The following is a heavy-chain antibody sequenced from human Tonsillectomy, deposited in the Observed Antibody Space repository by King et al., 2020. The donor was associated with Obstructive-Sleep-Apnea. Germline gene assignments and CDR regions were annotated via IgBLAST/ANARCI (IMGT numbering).Heavy chain of an antibody. Sequence: LQLQESGPGLVKPSETLSLTCTVSGGSISSTDYYWGWIRQPPGKGLNWIGSISYGGSTYYNPSLKSRVTISIDTSKNQFSLTLSSVTAADTAVYYCAREGMMLGPTNGLSYWGQGTLVTVSS. CDR2: ISYGGST. CDR3: AREGMMLGPTNGLSY. CDR1: GGSISSTDYY. J-gene: IGHJ4*02. V-gene: IGHV4-39*07. D-gene: IGHD1-26*01.